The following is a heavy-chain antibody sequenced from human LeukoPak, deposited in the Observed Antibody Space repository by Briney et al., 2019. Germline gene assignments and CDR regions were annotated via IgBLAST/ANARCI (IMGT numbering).Heavy chain of an antibody. Sequence: SETLSLTCAAYGGSFSGYYWNWIRQPPGKGLEWIGEINHTGSTNYNPSLKSRVTISVDTSKNQFSLKLISLTAADTAVYYCARRVGDGVFDPWGQGTLVTVSS. D-gene: IGHD2-2*01. CDR1: GGSFSGYY. J-gene: IGHJ5*02. V-gene: IGHV4-34*01. CDR2: INHTGST. CDR3: ARRVGDGVFDP.